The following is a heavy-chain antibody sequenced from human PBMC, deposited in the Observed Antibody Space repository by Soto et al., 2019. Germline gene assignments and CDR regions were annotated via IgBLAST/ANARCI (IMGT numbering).Heavy chain of an antibody. J-gene: IGHJ6*02. D-gene: IGHD2-15*01. V-gene: IGHV4-39*01. CDR2: MFYSGLT. Sequence: PSETLSLTCSVSGYSVTSSDYYWAWIRQPPGKGLEWIGRMFYSGLTYYNPSLTSRVTLSVDTSKNQFSVRLNSVTAADTAVYYCAPLSVSLSGPYGIHVWGQGTTVTVSS. CDR3: APLSVSLSGPYGIHV. CDR1: GYSVTSSDYY.